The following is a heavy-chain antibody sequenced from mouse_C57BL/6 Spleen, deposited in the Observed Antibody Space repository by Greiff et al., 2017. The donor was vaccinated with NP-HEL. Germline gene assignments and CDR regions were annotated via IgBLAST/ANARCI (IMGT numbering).Heavy chain of an antibody. D-gene: IGHD2-5*01. CDR2: ISSGSSTI. J-gene: IGHJ4*01. V-gene: IGHV5-17*01. CDR1: GFTFSDYG. CDR3: ASAYYSNYFYYAMDY. Sequence: EVMLVESGGGLVKPGGSLKLSCAASGFTFSDYGMHWVRQAPEKGLEWVAYISSGSSTIYYADTVKGRFTISRDNAKNTLFLQMTSLRSEDTAMYYCASAYYSNYFYYAMDYWGQGTSVTVSS.